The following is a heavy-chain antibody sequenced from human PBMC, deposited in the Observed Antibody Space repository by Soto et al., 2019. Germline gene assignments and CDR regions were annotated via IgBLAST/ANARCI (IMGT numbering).Heavy chain of an antibody. CDR2: IGPYGNSI. J-gene: IGHJ4*01. D-gene: IGHD2-21*01. V-gene: IGHV3-11*01. Sequence: PGESLKISCAASGFSFRDYFMSWLRQAPGKGLEWVSYIGPYGNSIYYADSVKGRFTISRDDATKSLHLHMNSLRTDDTAVYYCARDDHTYGFYWGHGTPVTVSS. CDR3: ARDDHTYGFY. CDR1: GFSFRDYF.